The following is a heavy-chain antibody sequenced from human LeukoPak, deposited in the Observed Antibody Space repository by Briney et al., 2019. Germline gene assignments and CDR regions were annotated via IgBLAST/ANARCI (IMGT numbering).Heavy chain of an antibody. CDR2: ISAYNGNT. CDR1: GYTFTSYG. CDR3: ARSKGLLWFGEPSGMGFDY. D-gene: IGHD3-10*01. J-gene: IGHJ4*02. Sequence: GASVKVSCKASGYTFTSYGISWVRQAPGQGLEWMGWISAYNGNTNYAQKLQGRVTMTTDTSTSTAYMELRSLRSDDTAVYYCARSKGLLWFGEPSGMGFDYWGQGTLVTVSS. V-gene: IGHV1-18*01.